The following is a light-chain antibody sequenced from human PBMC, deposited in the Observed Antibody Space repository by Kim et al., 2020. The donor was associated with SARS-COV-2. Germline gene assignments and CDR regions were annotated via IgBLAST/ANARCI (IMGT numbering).Light chain of an antibody. J-gene: IGKJ1*01. CDR1: QSIGSH. CDR3: QQSFTTPT. Sequence: SAAVGDSVTISGRASQSIGSHLNWYQKRPGTAPTLLIFVASTLRSGVSSRFSGAGAETDFTLTIHDLEPEDFATYYCQQSFTTPTFGQGTKVDIK. CDR2: VAS. V-gene: IGKV1-39*01.